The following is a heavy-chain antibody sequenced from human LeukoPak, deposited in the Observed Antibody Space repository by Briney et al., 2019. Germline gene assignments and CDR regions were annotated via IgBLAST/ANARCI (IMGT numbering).Heavy chain of an antibody. J-gene: IGHJ4*02. CDR2: ISGSGGST. Sequence: GGSLRLSCAASGSTFSSYAMSWVRQAPGKGLEWVSAISGSGGSTYYADSVKGRLTISRDNSKNTLYLQMNSLRAEDTAVYYCAKAVAFLRYFDYWGQGTLVTVSS. V-gene: IGHV3-23*01. CDR1: GSTFSSYA. CDR3: AKAVAFLRYFDY. D-gene: IGHD6-19*01.